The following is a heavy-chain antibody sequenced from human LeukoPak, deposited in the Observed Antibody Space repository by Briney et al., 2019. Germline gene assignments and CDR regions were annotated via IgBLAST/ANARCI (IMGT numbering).Heavy chain of an antibody. V-gene: IGHV3-23*01. CDR1: GFTFKSYA. J-gene: IGHJ4*02. CDR2: ITNGGTA. Sequence: PGGPLRLSCVASGFTFKSYAMNWVRQAPGKGLEWVSGITNGGTAHYGDSVKGRFTISRDNSKSSLYLQMNTLSAEDTAVYYCAKGYFGSGSYYNPYFDYWGQGTLVTVSS. D-gene: IGHD3-10*01. CDR3: AKGYFGSGSYYNPYFDY.